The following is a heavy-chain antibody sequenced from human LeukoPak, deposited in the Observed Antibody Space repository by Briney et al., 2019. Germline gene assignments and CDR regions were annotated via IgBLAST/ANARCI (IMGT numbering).Heavy chain of an antibody. CDR1: GFTLSGYW. J-gene: IGHJ5*01. CDR3: ARGAVTTYFNWLDS. V-gene: IGHV3-7*01. D-gene: IGHD4-11*01. Sequence: GGSLRLSCAASGFTLSGYWMSWVRQAPGKGLEWVANISQDGSEKDYVDSVKGRFTISRDNAKNSMNLQMHSLRAEDTAVYYCARGAVTTYFNWLDSWGQGTLVTVSS. CDR2: ISQDGSEK.